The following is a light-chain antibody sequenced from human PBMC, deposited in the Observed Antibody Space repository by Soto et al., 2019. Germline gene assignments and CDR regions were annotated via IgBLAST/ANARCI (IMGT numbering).Light chain of an antibody. J-gene: IGKJ4*01. CDR3: QQYNNWLALT. V-gene: IGKV3-15*01. Sequence: EIVMTQSPATLSVSPGERATLSCRASQSIANRLAWYQQKPGQAPRLLIYGASTRATGVPARFSGSGSGTELTITISSLQSEDFAVYYCQQYNNWLALTFGGGTKVEIK. CDR1: QSIANR. CDR2: GAS.